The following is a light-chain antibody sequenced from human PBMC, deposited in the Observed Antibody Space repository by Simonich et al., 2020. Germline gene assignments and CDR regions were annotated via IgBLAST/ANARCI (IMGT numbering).Light chain of an antibody. Sequence: DIVMTQSPDYLAVSLGERATINCKSRQSVLYSSNNKNYLAWYQQKPEQPPKLLIYWASTRESGVPDRFSGSGSGTDFTLTISSLQAEDVAVYYCQQYYSTPLTFGGGTKVEIK. CDR2: WAS. CDR1: QSVLYSSNNKNY. V-gene: IGKV4-1*01. J-gene: IGKJ4*01. CDR3: QQYYSTPLT.